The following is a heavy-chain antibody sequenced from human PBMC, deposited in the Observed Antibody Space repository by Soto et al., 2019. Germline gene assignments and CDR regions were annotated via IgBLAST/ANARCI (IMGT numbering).Heavy chain of an antibody. J-gene: IGHJ5*02. Sequence: ASVKVSCKASGYTFTSYAMHWVRQAPGQRLEWMGWINAGNGNTKYSQKFQGRVTITRDTSASTAYMELSSLRSEDSAVYYCARAVPGDYSNYSWFDPWGQGTLVTVSS. D-gene: IGHD4-4*01. CDR1: GYTFTSYA. CDR2: INAGNGNT. V-gene: IGHV1-3*01. CDR3: ARAVPGDYSNYSWFDP.